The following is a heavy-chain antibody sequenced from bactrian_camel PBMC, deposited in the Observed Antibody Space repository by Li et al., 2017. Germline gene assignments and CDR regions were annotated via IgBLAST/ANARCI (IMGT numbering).Heavy chain of an antibody. CDR2: TFTGGGFT. D-gene: IGHD6*01. CDR1: VRNFGTYC. V-gene: IGHV3S1*01. J-gene: IGHJ4*01. Sequence: HVQLVESGGGSVQAGGSLRLSCVVDSVRNFGTYCMGWFRQAPGKERETVAITFTGGGFTYIGESVRGRFTISRDNSKSTLYLQMNSLKSEDTATYYCAKELGSTLAGSGRSPGTQVTVS.